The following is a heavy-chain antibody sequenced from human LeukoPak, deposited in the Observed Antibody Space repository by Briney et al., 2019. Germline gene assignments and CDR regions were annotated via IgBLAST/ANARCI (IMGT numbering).Heavy chain of an antibody. J-gene: IGHJ4*02. Sequence: PGGSLRLSCAASGFTFSSYWMSWVRQAPGKGLEWVANIKQDGSEKYYVDSVKGRFTISRDNAKNSLYLQMNSLRAEDTAVYYCAKDSSGQSFFLVYWGQGTLVTVSS. CDR3: AKDSSGQSFFLVY. CDR1: GFTFSSYW. D-gene: IGHD6-19*01. V-gene: IGHV3-7*01. CDR2: IKQDGSEK.